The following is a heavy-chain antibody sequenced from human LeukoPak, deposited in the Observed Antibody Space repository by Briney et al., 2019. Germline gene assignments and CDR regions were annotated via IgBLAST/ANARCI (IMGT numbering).Heavy chain of an antibody. CDR2: ISSSSSYI. D-gene: IGHD3-10*01. CDR3: ASSTSYYYGSGSFYGMDV. Sequence: GGSLRLSCAASGFTFSSYSMNWVRQAPGKGLDWVSSISSSSSYIYYADSVKGRFTISRDNAKNSLYLQMNSLRAEDTAVYYCASSTSYYYGSGSFYGMDVWGKGTTVTVSS. V-gene: IGHV3-21*01. CDR1: GFTFSSYS. J-gene: IGHJ6*04.